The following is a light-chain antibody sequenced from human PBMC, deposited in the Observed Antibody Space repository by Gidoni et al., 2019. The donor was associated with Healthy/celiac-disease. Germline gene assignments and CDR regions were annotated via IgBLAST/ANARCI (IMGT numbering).Light chain of an antibody. CDR1: SSNIGSNT. V-gene: IGLV1-44*01. CDR3: AAWDDSLNGNWV. CDR2: SNN. Sequence: QPVLTQPPSASGTHGQRVTISCSGSSSNIGSNTVNWYQQLPGTAPKLLIYSNNQRPSGVPDRFSGSKSGTSASLAISGLQSEDEADYYCAAWDDSLNGNWVFGGGTKLTVL. J-gene: IGLJ3*02.